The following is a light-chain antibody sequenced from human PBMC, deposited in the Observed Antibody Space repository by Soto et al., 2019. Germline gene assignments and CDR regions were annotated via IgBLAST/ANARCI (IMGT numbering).Light chain of an antibody. CDR2: GAS. Sequence: EIVMTQSPATLSVSPGERATLSCRASQSVGSNLAWYQQRPGQAPRLLIYGASTRATDVPARFSGSGSGTEFTLTISSLQSEDFGIYFCQQYNDWPPDRTFGQGTKVEI. CDR1: QSVGSN. J-gene: IGKJ1*01. CDR3: QQYNDWPPDRT. V-gene: IGKV3-15*01.